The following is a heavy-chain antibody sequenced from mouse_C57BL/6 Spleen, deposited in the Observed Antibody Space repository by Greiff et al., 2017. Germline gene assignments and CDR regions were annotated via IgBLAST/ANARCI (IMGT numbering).Heavy chain of an antibody. Sequence: VQLQQSGPELVKPGASVKISCKASGYTFTDYYMNWVKQSHGKSLEWIGDINPNNGGTSYNQKFKGKATLTVDKSSSTAYMELRSLTSEDSAVYYCASRGTVVARAMDYWGQGTSVTVSS. J-gene: IGHJ4*01. D-gene: IGHD1-1*01. CDR1: GYTFTDYY. CDR2: INPNNGGT. CDR3: ASRGTVVARAMDY. V-gene: IGHV1-26*01.